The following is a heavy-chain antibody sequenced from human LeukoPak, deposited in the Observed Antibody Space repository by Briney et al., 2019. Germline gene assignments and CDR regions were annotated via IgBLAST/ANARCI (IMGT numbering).Heavy chain of an antibody. CDR2: INTDGGTT. Sequence: GGSLRLSCVVSGFTFRNYWMHWVRQAPGKGLVWVSRINTDGGTTSYADSVKGRFTISRDNAKNTLYLQMNSLRAEDTAVYYCARVVDTHFDYWGQGTLVTVSS. V-gene: IGHV3-74*01. J-gene: IGHJ4*02. D-gene: IGHD5-18*01. CDR3: ARVVDTHFDY. CDR1: GFTFRNYW.